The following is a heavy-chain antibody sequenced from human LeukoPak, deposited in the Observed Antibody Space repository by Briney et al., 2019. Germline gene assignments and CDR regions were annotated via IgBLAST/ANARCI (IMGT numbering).Heavy chain of an antibody. CDR1: GFTFSSYW. D-gene: IGHD3-10*01. J-gene: IGHJ4*02. V-gene: IGHV3-74*01. Sequence: GGSLRLSCAASGFTFSSYWMHWVRQAPGKGLVWVSRINSDGNNKNYADSVKGRFTISRDNAKNTLYLQMNSLRAEDTAVYYCARDYYGSVLLDWGQGTLVTVSS. CDR2: INSDGNNK. CDR3: ARDYYGSVLLD.